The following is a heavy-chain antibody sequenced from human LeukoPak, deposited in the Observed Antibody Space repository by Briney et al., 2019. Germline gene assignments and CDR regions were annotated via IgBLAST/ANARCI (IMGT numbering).Heavy chain of an antibody. CDR3: ARRRYDSSGYYFDY. J-gene: IGHJ4*02. CDR1: GGSISSYY. Sequence: SETLSLTCTVSGGSISSYYWSWIRQPPGKGLEWIGYIYYSGSTNYNPSLKSRVTISVDTSKNQFSLKLSSVTAADTAVYYCARRRYDSSGYYFDYWGQGTLVAVSS. D-gene: IGHD3-22*01. V-gene: IGHV4-59*01. CDR2: IYYSGST.